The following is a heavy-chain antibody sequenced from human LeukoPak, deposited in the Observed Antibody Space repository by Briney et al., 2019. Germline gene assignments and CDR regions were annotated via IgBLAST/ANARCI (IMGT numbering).Heavy chain of an antibody. CDR2: ISGSGGTT. CDR1: GFTFSSYA. J-gene: IGHJ4*02. Sequence: GGSLRLSCAPSGFTFSSYAMSWVRQAPGKGLEWVSGISGSGGTTFYADSVKGRFTISRDNFKNTLYLQMNSLRADDTAVYYCATVHFGYFTFWGQGTLVPVSS. V-gene: IGHV3-23*01. CDR3: ATVHFGYFTF. D-gene: IGHD3-3*01.